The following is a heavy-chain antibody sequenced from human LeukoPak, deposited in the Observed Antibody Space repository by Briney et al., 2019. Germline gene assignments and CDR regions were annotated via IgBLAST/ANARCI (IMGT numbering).Heavy chain of an antibody. CDR1: GYTFTSYG. CDR2: ISAYNGNT. V-gene: IGHV1-18*04. Sequence: ASVKVSCKASGYTFTSYGISWVRQAPGQGPEWMGWISAYNGNTNYAQKLQGRVTMTTDTSTSTAYMELRSLRSDDTAVYYCARDPVAYYYGSGSYYNSLYYFDYWDQGTLVTVSS. D-gene: IGHD3-10*01. J-gene: IGHJ4*02. CDR3: ARDPVAYYYGSGSYYNSLYYFDY.